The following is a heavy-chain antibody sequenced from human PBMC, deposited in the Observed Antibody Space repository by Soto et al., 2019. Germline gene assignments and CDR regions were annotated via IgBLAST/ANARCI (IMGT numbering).Heavy chain of an antibody. Sequence: GGSLSLSCAASGFTFSTYAMSWVRPAPGKGLEWVSAISGSGGSTYYADSVKGRFTISRDNSKNTLYLQMNSLRAEDTALYYCAKSYSSNWYDYFDYWGQGTLVTVSS. V-gene: IGHV3-23*01. CDR3: AKSYSSNWYDYFDY. J-gene: IGHJ4*02. D-gene: IGHD6-13*01. CDR1: GFTFSTYA. CDR2: ISGSGGST.